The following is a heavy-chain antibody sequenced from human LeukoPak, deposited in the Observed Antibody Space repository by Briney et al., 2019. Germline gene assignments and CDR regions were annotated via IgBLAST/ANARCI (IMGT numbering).Heavy chain of an antibody. V-gene: IGHV3-33*01. CDR3: VTQNDYSNLPLD. D-gene: IGHD4-11*01. J-gene: IGHJ4*02. Sequence: GRSLRLSCAASGFTFSSYGMHWVRQAPGKGLEWVAVVWYVGSNKYYADSVKGRFTISRDNSKNTLYLQMNSLRAEDTAVYYCVTQNDYSNLPLDWGQGTLVTVSS. CDR1: GFTFSSYG. CDR2: VWYVGSNK.